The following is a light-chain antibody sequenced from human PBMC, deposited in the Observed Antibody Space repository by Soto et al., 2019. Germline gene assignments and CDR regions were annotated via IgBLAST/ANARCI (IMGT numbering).Light chain of an antibody. Sequence: EIVLTQSPGTLSLSPGERATLSCRASQSVSSTYLAWYQQKPGQAPRLIIYGAYSRATDIPDRFSGSGSGTDFTLTISRLEPEDCAVYYCQQYGSPPLYTFGQGTKLEIK. CDR1: QSVSSTY. CDR2: GAY. J-gene: IGKJ2*01. CDR3: QQYGSPPLYT. V-gene: IGKV3-20*01.